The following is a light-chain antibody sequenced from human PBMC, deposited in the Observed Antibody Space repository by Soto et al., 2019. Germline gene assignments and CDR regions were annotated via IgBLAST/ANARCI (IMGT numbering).Light chain of an antibody. V-gene: IGKV3-11*01. Sequence: DIVLRMSASTLSLSPGERGPLYCSSSYNVSKYLAWYQQKPCQAPRLLIYDTSYRATGIPARFSGSGSGTDFTLTISSLEPEDFAVYYCQQRSNWITVGQGGRLDIK. CDR1: YNVSKY. J-gene: IGKJ5*01. CDR3: QQRSNWIT. CDR2: DTS.